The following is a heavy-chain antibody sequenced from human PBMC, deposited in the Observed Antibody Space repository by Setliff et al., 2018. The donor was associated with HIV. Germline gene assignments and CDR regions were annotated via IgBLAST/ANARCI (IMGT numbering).Heavy chain of an antibody. V-gene: IGHV3-15*01. CDR1: GFTFSNAW. CDR3: TTGYNWNSY. CDR2: IKSKNDGGTT. Sequence: GGSLRLSCAASGFTFSNAWMSWVRQAPGKGLEWVGRIKSKNDGGTTDYAAPVKGRFTISRDDSKNTLYLQMHSLKIDDTAVYYCTTGYNWNSYWGQGTLVTVSS. D-gene: IGHD1-20*01. J-gene: IGHJ4*02.